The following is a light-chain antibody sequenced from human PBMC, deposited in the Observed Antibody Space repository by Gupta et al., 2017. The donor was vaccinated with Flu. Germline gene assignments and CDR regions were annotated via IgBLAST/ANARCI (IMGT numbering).Light chain of an antibody. J-gene: IGLJ3*02. CDR2: ITD. CDR3: LLYMGSGIWV. V-gene: IGLV8-61*01. Sequence: VVTXEPSXXXSPGGTATLXXGLNSGSVSSDHFPSWYQQTPGQAPRTLIYITDVRSSGVPDRFSGSILGNKAALTITGAQADDESDYYCLLYMGSGIWVFGGGTKVTVL. CDR1: SGSVSSDHF.